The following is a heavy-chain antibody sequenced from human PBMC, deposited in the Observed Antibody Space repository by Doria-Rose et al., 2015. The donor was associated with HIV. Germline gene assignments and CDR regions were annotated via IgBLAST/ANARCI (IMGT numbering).Heavy chain of an antibody. V-gene: IGHV3-49*03. CDR3: ARVGWELLYFFDY. D-gene: IGHD1-26*01. Sequence: VGLVQPGRSLRLSCPASGYTFGDHAMSWFRQASGKGLEWIGFIRSKAYGGTKEYAASVKGRVTISRDDSKSIAYLQLNSLKTEDTAVYFCARVGWELLYFFDYWGQGTLVTVSS. CDR1: GYTFGDHA. CDR2: IRSKAYGGTK. J-gene: IGHJ4*02.